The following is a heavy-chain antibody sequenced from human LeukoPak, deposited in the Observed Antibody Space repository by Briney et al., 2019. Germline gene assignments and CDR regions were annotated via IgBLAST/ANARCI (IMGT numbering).Heavy chain of an antibody. V-gene: IGHV1-2*02. CDR2: ITPNSGGT. CDR3: VRKSATRRTSEFDY. D-gene: IGHD2-15*01. J-gene: IGHJ4*02. Sequence: ASVKVSCKASGYTFSDYYIHWVRQGPGQGLQWMGWITPNSGGTKYAQRFQGRVTMTRDTSISTDYMDLSSLGSDDTAVFYCVRKSATRRTSEFDYWGQGTPVTVSS. CDR1: GYTFSDYY.